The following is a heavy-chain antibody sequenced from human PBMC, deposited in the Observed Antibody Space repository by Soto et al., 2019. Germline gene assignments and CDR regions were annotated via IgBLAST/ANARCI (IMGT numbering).Heavy chain of an antibody. CDR2: IDAGNGNT. CDR3: ARVSGYYLPDY. Sequence: ASVKVSCKASGYTFTNYAMHWVRQAPGQRLEWMGWIDAGNGNTKYSQKFQGRVTITRDTSASTAYMELSSLRSEDTAVYYCARVSGYYLPDYWGQGTLVTVSS. CDR1: GYTFTNYA. V-gene: IGHV1-3*01. J-gene: IGHJ4*02. D-gene: IGHD5-12*01.